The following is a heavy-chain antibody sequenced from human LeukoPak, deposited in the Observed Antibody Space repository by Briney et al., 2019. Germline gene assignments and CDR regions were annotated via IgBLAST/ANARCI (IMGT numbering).Heavy chain of an antibody. D-gene: IGHD1-26*01. V-gene: IGHV3-64*01. CDR3: ARLSGSYSTTYYFDY. CDR2: ISSNGGST. Sequence: GSLRLSCAASGFTFSSYAMHWVRQAPGKGLEYVSAISSNGGSTYYANSVKGRFTISRDNSKNTLYLQMGSLRAEDMAVYYCARLSGSYSTTYYFDYWGQGTLVTVSS. CDR1: GFTFSSYA. J-gene: IGHJ4*02.